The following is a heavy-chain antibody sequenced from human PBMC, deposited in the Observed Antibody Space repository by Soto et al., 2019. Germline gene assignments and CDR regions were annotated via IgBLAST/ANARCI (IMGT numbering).Heavy chain of an antibody. CDR1: GFTFSSYA. Sequence: EVQLLESGGGLVQPGGSLRLSCAASGFTFSSYAMSWVRQAPGKGLEWVSAISGSGGSTYYADSVKGRFTISRDNSKNNLYLEMNSLRAEETAVYYCAKGLCHTAMVRFCAFDIWGQGTMVTVSS. V-gene: IGHV3-23*01. D-gene: IGHD5-18*01. CDR2: ISGSGGST. J-gene: IGHJ3*02. CDR3: AKGLCHTAMVRFCAFDI.